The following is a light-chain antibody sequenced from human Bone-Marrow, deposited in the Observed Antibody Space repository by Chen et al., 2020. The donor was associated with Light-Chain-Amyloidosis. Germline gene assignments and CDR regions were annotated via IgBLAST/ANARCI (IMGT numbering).Light chain of an antibody. CDR1: SSNIGSNA. CDR2: TSN. CDR3: AAWDDSLNGWV. Sequence: QSVLTQPPSASGTPGQRVTISCSGGSSNIGSNAVSWYQQFPGTAAKLLIYTSNQRPSGVPDRFSGSKSGTSASLAISGLQSEDEAGYYCAAWDDSLNGWVFGGGTKLTVL. V-gene: IGLV1-44*01. J-gene: IGLJ3*02.